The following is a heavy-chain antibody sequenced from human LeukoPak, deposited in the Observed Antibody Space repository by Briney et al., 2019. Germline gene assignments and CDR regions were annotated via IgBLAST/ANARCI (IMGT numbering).Heavy chain of an antibody. CDR1: GYTFTGYY. CDR2: INPNSGGT. V-gene: IGHV1-2*02. J-gene: IGHJ6*03. CDR3: ARPPTSGYYPYYYYMDV. D-gene: IGHD3-3*01. Sequence: ASVKVSCKASGYTFTGYYMHWVRQAPGQGLEWMGWINPNSGGTNYAQKFQGRVTMTRDTSISTAYMELSRLRSDDTAVYYCARPPTSGYYPYYYYMDVWGXXTTVTVSS.